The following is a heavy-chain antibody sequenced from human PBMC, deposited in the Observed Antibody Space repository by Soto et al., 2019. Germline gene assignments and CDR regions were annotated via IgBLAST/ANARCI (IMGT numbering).Heavy chain of an antibody. CDR1: GGTFNNYA. D-gene: IGHD3-22*01. CDR2: TIPMFGTT. Sequence: QVQLVQSGAEVKKPESSVRVSCKASGGTFNNYAITWVRQAPGQGLEWLGGTIPMFGTTNYAEKFQGRVTITADESTNTAYMELSSLRSEDTAIYYCTRCGIRYHRIGYYLGIDGMDVGGQGTTVIVSS. CDR3: TRCGIRYHRIGYYLGIDGMDV. J-gene: IGHJ6*02. V-gene: IGHV1-69*12.